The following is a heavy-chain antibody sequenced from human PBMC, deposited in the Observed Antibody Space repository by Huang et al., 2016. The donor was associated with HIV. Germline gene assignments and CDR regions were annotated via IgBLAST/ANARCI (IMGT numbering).Heavy chain of an antibody. J-gene: IGHJ6*02. CDR2: IKQDESEK. D-gene: IGHD1-7*01. Sequence: VESGGRSVQPGWSIKLSCVGSTFTFGAYWMSWVRQPPGKGLEWVANIKQDESEKYYVDSVKGRFNISRDNARKVLFLEMDDLRVEDTAIYFCATKTAGMDIWGQGTTVTVSS. V-gene: IGHV3-7*01. CDR1: TFTFGAYW. CDR3: ATKTAGMDI.